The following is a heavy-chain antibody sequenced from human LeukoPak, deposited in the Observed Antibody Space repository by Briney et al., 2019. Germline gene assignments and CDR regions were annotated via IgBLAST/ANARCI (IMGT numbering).Heavy chain of an antibody. V-gene: IGHV1-69*13. J-gene: IGHJ6*02. CDR2: IIPIFGTA. Sequence: SVKVSCKASGGTFSSYAISWVRQAPGQGLEWMGGIIPIFGTANYAQKFQGRVTITADESTSTAYMELSSLRSEDMAVYYCRVVVAATGYYGMDVWGQGTTVTVSS. D-gene: IGHD2-15*01. CDR1: GGTFSSYA. CDR3: RVVVAATGYYGMDV.